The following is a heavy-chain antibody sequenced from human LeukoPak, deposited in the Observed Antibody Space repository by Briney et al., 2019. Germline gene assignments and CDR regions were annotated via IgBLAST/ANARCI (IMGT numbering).Heavy chain of an antibody. Sequence: GGSLRLSCAASGFTFSSYEMNWVRQAPGKGLEWVSYISSSGSTVYYADSVKGRFTISRDNAKNSLYLQMNSLRAEDTAVYYCARDISSSWTYDFDYWGQGTLVTVSS. CDR3: ARDISSSWTYDFDY. CDR1: GFTFSSYE. CDR2: ISSSGSTV. D-gene: IGHD6-13*01. V-gene: IGHV3-48*03. J-gene: IGHJ4*02.